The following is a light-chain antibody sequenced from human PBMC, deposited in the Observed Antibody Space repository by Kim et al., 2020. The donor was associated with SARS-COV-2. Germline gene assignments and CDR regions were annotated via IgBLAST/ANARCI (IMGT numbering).Light chain of an antibody. Sequence: GQAIPLSVTGTSSDVGGYNFVSWYQRHPGKAPKLMIYDVSKRPSGVSNRFSGSKSGNTASLTISGLQAEDEADYYCSSYTSSSTFVFGGGTQLTVL. CDR1: SSDVGGYNF. J-gene: IGLJ2*01. CDR3: SSYTSSSTFV. CDR2: DVS. V-gene: IGLV2-14*04.